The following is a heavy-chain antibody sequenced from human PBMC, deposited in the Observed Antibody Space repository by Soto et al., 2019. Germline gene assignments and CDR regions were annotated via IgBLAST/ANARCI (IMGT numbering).Heavy chain of an antibody. J-gene: IGHJ6*02. V-gene: IGHV5-10-1*03. CDR1: GYSFTSYW. D-gene: IGHD6-13*01. CDR2: MDPSDSYT. CDR3: ASSKTAAAGTNYYDGMDV. Sequence: EVQLVQSGAEVKKPGESLRISCKGSGYSFTSYWISWVRQMPGKGLEWMGRMDPSDSYTNYSPSFQGHVTISADKSISTAYLQWSSLKASDTAMYYWASSKTAAAGTNYYDGMDVWGQGPTVTVSS.